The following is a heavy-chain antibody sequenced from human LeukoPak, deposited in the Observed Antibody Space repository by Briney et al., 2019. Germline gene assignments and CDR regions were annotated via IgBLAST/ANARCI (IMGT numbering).Heavy chain of an antibody. Sequence: GGSLRLSCAASGFTFSSSAMSWVRQAPGKGLEWVSSITGSGVSTYYVDSVKGRFTISRDNSKNTLYLQMNSLRAEDTAVYYCAKDTPGILWFGEWGQGTLVTVSS. CDR2: ITGSGVST. J-gene: IGHJ4*02. CDR1: GFTFSSSA. V-gene: IGHV3-23*01. D-gene: IGHD3-10*01. CDR3: AKDTPGILWFGE.